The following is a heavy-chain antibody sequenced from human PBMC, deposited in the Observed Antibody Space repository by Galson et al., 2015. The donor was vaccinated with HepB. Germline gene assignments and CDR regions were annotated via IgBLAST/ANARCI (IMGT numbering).Heavy chain of an antibody. CDR2: TYFRSKWYI. CDR3: VRLSGSSWFDY. Sequence: CAISGDSVSSNRASWNWIRQSPSSGLEWLGKTYFRSKWYIEYAGSMKGRMTINPDTSKNQFSLHLNSVTPEDTAVYYCVRLSGSSWFDYWGPGTLATVSS. V-gene: IGHV6-1*01. J-gene: IGHJ5*01. D-gene: IGHD6-13*01. CDR1: GDSVSSNRAS.